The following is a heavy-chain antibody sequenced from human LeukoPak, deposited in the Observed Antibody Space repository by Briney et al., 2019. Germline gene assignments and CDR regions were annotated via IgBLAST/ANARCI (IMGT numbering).Heavy chain of an antibody. D-gene: IGHD1-26*01. J-gene: IGHJ4*02. V-gene: IGHV3-7*01. CDR1: GFTSSSYW. CDR2: IKQDGSEK. Sequence: GGSLRLSCAASGFTSSSYWMSWVRQAPGKGLEWVANIKQDGSEKYYVDSVKGRFTISRDNSKNTLYLQMNSLRAEDTAVYYCARDEGSYYSSFDYWGQGTLVTVSS. CDR3: ARDEGSYYSSFDY.